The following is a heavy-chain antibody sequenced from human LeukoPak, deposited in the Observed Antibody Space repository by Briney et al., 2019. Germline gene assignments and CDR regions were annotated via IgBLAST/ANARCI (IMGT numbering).Heavy chain of an antibody. CDR1: GYTFSGYY. V-gene: IGHV1-2*02. Sequence: ASVKVSCKASGYTFSGYYIHWVRQAPGQGLEWMGLIKPDSGDTNYAQNFRGRVTMTRDTSITTTYMELNRLTSDDTAVYYCVRDRPHNWFDPWGQGTLVTVSS. CDR3: VRDRPHNWFDP. CDR2: IKPDSGDT. J-gene: IGHJ5*02.